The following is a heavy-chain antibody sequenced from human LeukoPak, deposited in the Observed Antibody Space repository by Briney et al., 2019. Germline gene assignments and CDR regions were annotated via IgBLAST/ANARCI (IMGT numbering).Heavy chain of an antibody. J-gene: IGHJ3*02. V-gene: IGHV4-59*01. Sequence: PSETLSLTCTVSGGSISSYYWSWIRQPPGKGLEWIGYIYYSGSTNYNPSLKSRVTISVDTSKNQFSLKLSSVTAADTAVYYCARLVDSSSSWYFRAFDIWGQGTTVTVSS. D-gene: IGHD6-13*01. CDR1: GGSISSYY. CDR2: IYYSGST. CDR3: ARLVDSSSSWYFRAFDI.